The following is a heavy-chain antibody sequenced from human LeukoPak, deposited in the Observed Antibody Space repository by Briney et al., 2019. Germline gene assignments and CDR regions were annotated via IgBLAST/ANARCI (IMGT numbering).Heavy chain of an antibody. D-gene: IGHD6-19*01. J-gene: IGHJ4*02. CDR3: AGHGSRAVAGYFDY. V-gene: IGHV4-59*08. CDR1: VDSISSYY. Sequence: SETLSLTCTVSVDSISSYYWSWIRQSPGKGLEWIGYIYYSGSTYYNPSLTSRVTISVDTSKNQFSLRLTSVTAADTAVYYCAGHGSRAVAGYFDYWGQGTLVTVSS. CDR2: IYYSGST.